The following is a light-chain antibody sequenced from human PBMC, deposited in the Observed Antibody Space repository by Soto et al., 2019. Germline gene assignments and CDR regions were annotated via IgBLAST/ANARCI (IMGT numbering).Light chain of an antibody. V-gene: IGLV2-23*02. CDR1: SSDVGSYNL. CDR3: CSYAGSSTFVV. J-gene: IGLJ2*01. CDR2: EDN. Sequence: QSVLTQPASVSGSPGQSITIYCTGTSSDVGSYNLVSWYQQHPGKGPKLMIYEDNKRPSGVSNRFSGSKSGNTASLTISGLQAEDEADYYCCSYAGSSTFVVFGGGTKLTVL.